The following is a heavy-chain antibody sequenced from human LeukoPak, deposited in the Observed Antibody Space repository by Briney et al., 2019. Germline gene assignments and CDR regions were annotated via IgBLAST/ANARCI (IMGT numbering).Heavy chain of an antibody. J-gene: IGHJ4*02. CDR3: ARVVDHDYGDYYLDY. CDR2: INSGGSTT. Sequence: GGSLRLSCAASGFTFSSYWMHGVRQAPGKGLVWVSRINSGGSTTTYADSVKGRFTISRDNAKNTLYLQMNSLRAEDTAVYYCARVVDHDYGDYYLDYWGQGTLVTVSS. V-gene: IGHV3-74*01. CDR1: GFTFSSYW. D-gene: IGHD4-17*01.